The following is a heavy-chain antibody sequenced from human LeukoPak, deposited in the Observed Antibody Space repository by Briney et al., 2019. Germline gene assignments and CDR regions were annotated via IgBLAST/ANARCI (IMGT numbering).Heavy chain of an antibody. Sequence: QSGGSLRLSCTASGFTFGDYAMSWFRQAPGKGLEWVGFIRSKAYGGTTEYAASVKGRFTISRDDSKSIAYLQMNSLKTEDTAVYYCTREDSSGWVSFDYWGQGTLVTVSS. V-gene: IGHV3-49*03. D-gene: IGHD6-19*01. J-gene: IGHJ4*02. CDR3: TREDSSGWVSFDY. CDR1: GFTFGDYA. CDR2: IRSKAYGGTT.